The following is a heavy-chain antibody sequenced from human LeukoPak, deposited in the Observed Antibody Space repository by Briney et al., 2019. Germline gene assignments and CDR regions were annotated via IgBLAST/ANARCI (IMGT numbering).Heavy chain of an antibody. J-gene: IGHJ4*02. Sequence: GRSLRLSCAASGFTFDDYAMHWVRQAPGKGLEWVSGISWNSGSIGYADSVKGRFTISRDNAKNSLYLQMNSLRAEDTALYYCVLGGGYSSSTPPSEYWGQGTLVTVSS. CDR1: GFTFDDYA. CDR3: VLGGGYSSSTPPSEY. CDR2: ISWNSGSI. V-gene: IGHV3-9*01. D-gene: IGHD6-6*01.